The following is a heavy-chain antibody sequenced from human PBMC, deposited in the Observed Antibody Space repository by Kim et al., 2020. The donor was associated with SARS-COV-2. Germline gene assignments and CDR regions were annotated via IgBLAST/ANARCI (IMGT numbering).Heavy chain of an antibody. D-gene: IGHD5-12*01. J-gene: IGHJ4*02. Sequence: QQFQGRVTITADEAKSTAYMELSSLRAEDTAVYYCAGGGVATMEFDFDYWGQGTLVTVSS. CDR3: AGGGVATMEFDFDY. V-gene: IGHV1-69*01.